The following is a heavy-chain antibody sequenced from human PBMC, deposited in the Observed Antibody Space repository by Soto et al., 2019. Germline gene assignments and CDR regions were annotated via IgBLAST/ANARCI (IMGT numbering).Heavy chain of an antibody. CDR3: AKDYYGSGGNWFDP. CDR1: GFTFSSYA. D-gene: IGHD3-10*01. Sequence: GGSLRLSCAASGFTFSSYAMSWVRQAPGKGLEWVSAISGSGGSTYYTDSVKGRFTISRDNSKNTLYLQMNSLRAEDTAVYYCAKDYYGSGGNWFDPWGQGTLVTVSS. J-gene: IGHJ5*02. V-gene: IGHV3-23*01. CDR2: ISGSGGST.